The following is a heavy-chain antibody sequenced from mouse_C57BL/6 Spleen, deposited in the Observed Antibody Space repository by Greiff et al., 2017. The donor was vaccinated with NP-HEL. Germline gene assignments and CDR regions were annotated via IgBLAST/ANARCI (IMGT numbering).Heavy chain of an antibody. CDR2: IRNKANGYTT. CDR3: ARPRRGNYAMDY. CDR1: GFTFTDYY. V-gene: IGHV7-3*01. Sequence: EVMLVESGGGLVQPGGSLSLSCAASGFTFTDYYMSWVRQPPGKALEWLGFIRNKANGYTTESSASVKGRFTISRDNSQSILYLQMNALRAEYSATYYCARPRRGNYAMDYWGQGTSVTVSS. J-gene: IGHJ4*01.